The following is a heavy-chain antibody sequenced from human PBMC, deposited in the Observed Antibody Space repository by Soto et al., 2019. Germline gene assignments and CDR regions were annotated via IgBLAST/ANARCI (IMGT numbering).Heavy chain of an antibody. CDR1: GFTFSSYA. CDR3: AKEVWIKARMDGFTKEHY. J-gene: IGHJ4*02. V-gene: IGHV3-23*01. D-gene: IGHD5-12*01. Sequence: GGSLRLSCAASGFTFSSYAMSWVRQAPGKGLEWVSAISGSGGSTYYADSVKGRFTISRDNSKNTLYLQMNSLRAEDTAVYYCAKEVWIKARMDGFTKEHYWGQGTLVTVSS. CDR2: ISGSGGST.